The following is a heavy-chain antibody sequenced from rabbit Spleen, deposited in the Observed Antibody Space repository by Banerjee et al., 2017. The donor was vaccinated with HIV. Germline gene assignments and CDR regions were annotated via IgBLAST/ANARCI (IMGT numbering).Heavy chain of an antibody. V-gene: IGHV1S40*01. CDR3: GRIWGL. J-gene: IGHJ4*01. Sequence: QSLEESGGDLVKPGASLTLTCKASGFSFSDRDVMCWVRQAPGKGLEWIGYIDPVFGITYYANWVNGRFSISRENAQNTVFLQMTSLTAADTATYFCGRIWGLWGPGTLVTVS. D-gene: IGHD5-1*01. CDR1: GFSFSDRDV. CDR2: IDPVFGIT.